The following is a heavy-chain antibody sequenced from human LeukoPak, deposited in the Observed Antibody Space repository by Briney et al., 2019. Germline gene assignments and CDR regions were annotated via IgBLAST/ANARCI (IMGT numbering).Heavy chain of an antibody. V-gene: IGHV3-21*01. CDR2: ITSSSSYI. J-gene: IGHJ4*02. CDR1: GFTFNTYN. Sequence: PGGSLRLSCAASGFTFNTYNMNWVRQAPGQGLEWVSSITSSSSYIYYADSVKGRFTISRDNAKNSLYLQMNSLRAEDTAVYYCARDYSTVTTFFDYWGQGTLVTVSS. D-gene: IGHD4-17*01. CDR3: ARDYSTVTTFFDY.